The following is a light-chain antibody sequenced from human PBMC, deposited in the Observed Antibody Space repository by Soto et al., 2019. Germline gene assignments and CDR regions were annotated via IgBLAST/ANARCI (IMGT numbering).Light chain of an antibody. CDR1: QSVSSSY. CDR2: GAS. CDR3: QQYGSSPPIP. V-gene: IGKV3-20*01. Sequence: EIVLTQSPGTLSLSPGERATLSCRASQSVSSSYLAWYQQKPGQAPRLLIYGASSRATGIPDRFSGSGSGTDFTLTISRLEPEDVAVYYCQQYGSSPPIPFGQGTRLAVK. J-gene: IGKJ5*01.